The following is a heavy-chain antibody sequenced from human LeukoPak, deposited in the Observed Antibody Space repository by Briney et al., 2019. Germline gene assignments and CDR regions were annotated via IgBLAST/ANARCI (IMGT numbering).Heavy chain of an antibody. J-gene: IGHJ4*02. V-gene: IGHV3-23*01. Sequence: GGSLRLSCAASGFTFSSYAMSWVRQAPGKGLEWVSAIIASGYATYYGDSVKGRFTISRDNSKDTVYLLMNSLRVEDTAVYYCARGGRDSDYWGQGTLVTVSS. CDR2: IIASGYAT. CDR1: GFTFSSYA. D-gene: IGHD2-15*01. CDR3: ARGGRDSDY.